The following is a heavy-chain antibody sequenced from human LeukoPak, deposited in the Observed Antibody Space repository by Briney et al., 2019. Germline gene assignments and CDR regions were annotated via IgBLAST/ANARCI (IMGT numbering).Heavy chain of an antibody. J-gene: IGHJ4*02. D-gene: IGHD4/OR15-4a*01. CDR2: IFWNSDSI. V-gene: IGHV3-9*01. CDR1: GFTFDDYA. CDR3: ARRAGAYSHPYDY. Sequence: GGSLRLSCIASGFTFDDYAMHWVRQAPGKGLEWVSGIFWNSDSIGYADSVKGRFTISRDNSKNTLYLQMNSLRAEDTAVYYCARRAGAYSHPYDYWGQGTLVTVSS.